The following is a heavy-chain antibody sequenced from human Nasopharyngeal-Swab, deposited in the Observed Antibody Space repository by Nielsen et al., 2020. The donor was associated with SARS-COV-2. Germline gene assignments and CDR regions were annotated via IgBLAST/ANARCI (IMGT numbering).Heavy chain of an antibody. D-gene: IGHD3-10*01. V-gene: IGHV4-38-2*01. CDR3: ARPGVWFGELKNDAFDI. J-gene: IGHJ3*02. CDR2: IYHSGST. Sequence: WIRRPPGEGLEWIGSIYHSGSTYYNPSLKSRVTISVDTSKNQFSLKLSSVTAADTAVYYCARPGVWFGELKNDAFDIWGQGTMVTVSS.